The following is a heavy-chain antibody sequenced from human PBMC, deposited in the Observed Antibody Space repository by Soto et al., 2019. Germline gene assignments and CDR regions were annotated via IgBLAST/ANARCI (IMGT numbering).Heavy chain of an antibody. V-gene: IGHV4-31*03. CDR3: ARARSGTYYNPAWFDP. CDR2: IYVSGST. J-gene: IGHJ5*02. D-gene: IGHD3-10*01. CDR1: RGSIYTGGYY. Sequence: QMQMQESGPGLVEPSQTLSLTCTVSRGSIYTGGYYWTWIRQHPGKALEWIGYIYVSGSTYYNPSLKRRVAISIDTSKNQYSLKLNSVSAADTAVYYCARARSGTYYNPAWFDPWGQGALVTVSS.